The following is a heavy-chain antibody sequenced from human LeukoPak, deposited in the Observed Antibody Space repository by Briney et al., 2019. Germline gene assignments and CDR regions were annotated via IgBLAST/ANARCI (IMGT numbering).Heavy chain of an antibody. CDR1: GGSISSGSYY. Sequence: KTSETLSLTCTVSGGSISSGSYYWSWIRQPAGKGLEWIGRIYTSGSTNYNPSLKSRVTISVDTSKNQFSLKLSSVTAADTAVYYCAREMVRRDGYNTLLFDYWGQGTLVTVSS. CDR2: IYTSGST. D-gene: IGHD5-24*01. CDR3: AREMVRRDGYNTLLFDY. V-gene: IGHV4-61*02. J-gene: IGHJ4*02.